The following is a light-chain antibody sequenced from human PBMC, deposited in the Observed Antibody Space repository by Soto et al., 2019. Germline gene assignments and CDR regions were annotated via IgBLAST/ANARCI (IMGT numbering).Light chain of an antibody. V-gene: IGLV1-40*01. CDR2: VNN. CDR1: SSNIGAGYH. CDR3: QSYDSSLSEGV. J-gene: IGLJ3*02. Sequence: QSVLTQPPSVSGAPGQRVTISCTGSSSNIGAGYHVHWYQQLPGTAPKLLIYVNNNRPSGVPDRFSGSKSGTSASLAITGLQAEDEADYYCQSYDSSLSEGVFGGGTKLTVL.